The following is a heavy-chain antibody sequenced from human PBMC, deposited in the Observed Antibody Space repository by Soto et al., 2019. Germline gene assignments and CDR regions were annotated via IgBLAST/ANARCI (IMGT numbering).Heavy chain of an antibody. CDR3: TTVCVMDGASSTSCYEGVWDYYYYGMDV. CDR2: IKSKTDGGTT. Sequence: GGSLRLSCAASGFTFSNAWMNWVRQAPGKGLEWVGRIKSKTDGGTTDYAAPVKGRFTISRDDSKNTLYLQMNSLKTEDTAVYYCTTVCVMDGASSTSCYEGVWDYYYYGMDVWGQGTTVTVSS. V-gene: IGHV3-15*07. D-gene: IGHD2-2*01. J-gene: IGHJ6*02. CDR1: GFTFSNAW.